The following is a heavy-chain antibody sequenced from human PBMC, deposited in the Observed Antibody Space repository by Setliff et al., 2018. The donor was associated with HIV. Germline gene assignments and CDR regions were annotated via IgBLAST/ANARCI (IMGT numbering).Heavy chain of an antibody. V-gene: IGHV1-3*04. CDR1: GYTFTYYA. D-gene: IGHD3-10*01. Sequence: ASVKVSCKASGYTFTYYAMHWVRQAPGQRLEWLGWINTGSANTKYSQRFQGRVTITRDTSADTVYMELSSLRSEDTAVYYCARGKGSSGYYYYYGMDVWGQGTTVTVSS. CDR3: ARGKGSSGYYYYYGMDV. J-gene: IGHJ6*02. CDR2: INTGSANT.